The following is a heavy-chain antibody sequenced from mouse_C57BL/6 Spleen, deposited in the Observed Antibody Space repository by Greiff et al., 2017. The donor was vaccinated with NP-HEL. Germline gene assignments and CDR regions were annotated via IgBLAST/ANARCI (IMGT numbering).Heavy chain of an antibody. CDR3: VRHKVYIVFAY. V-gene: IGHV5-6*01. J-gene: IGHJ3*01. CDR2: ISSGGSYT. CDR1: GFTFSSYG. Sequence: EVQGVESGGDLVKPGGSLKLSCAASGFTFSSYGMSWVRQTPDKRLEWVATISSGGSYTYYPDSVKGRFTISRDNAKNTLYLQMSSLKSEDTAMYYCVRHKVYIVFAYWGQESLGTVSA. D-gene: IGHD1-3*01.